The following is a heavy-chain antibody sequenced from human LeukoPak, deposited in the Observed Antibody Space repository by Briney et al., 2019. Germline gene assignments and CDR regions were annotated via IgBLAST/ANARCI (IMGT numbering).Heavy chain of an antibody. CDR1: GFTFSDYW. Sequence: GGSLRLSCAVSGFTFSDYWMNWVRQAPGKGLEWVASIKYDGTEKSYVDSVKGRFTISRDNPRNSLYLQMSSLRAEDTAVYLCARDGRAAGHYFDLWGQGTLVTVSS. J-gene: IGHJ4*01. D-gene: IGHD6-13*01. CDR2: IKYDGTEK. CDR3: ARDGRAAGHYFDL. V-gene: IGHV3-7*01.